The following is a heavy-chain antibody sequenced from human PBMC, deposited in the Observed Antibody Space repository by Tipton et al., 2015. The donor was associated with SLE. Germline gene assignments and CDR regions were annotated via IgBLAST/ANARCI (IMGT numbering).Heavy chain of an antibody. J-gene: IGHJ6*02. CDR1: GFTFSRYS. V-gene: IGHV3-74*01. D-gene: IGHD3-3*01. CDR2: IKSDGSRT. Sequence: GSLRLSCVASGFTFSRYSLHWVRQVPGKGLVWVSRIKSDGSRTSYADFVKGRFTISRDNAKQTLYLQMNSLTAEDTAVYYCARVYAFWSAYVSTGMDVWGQGTTVTVSS. CDR3: ARVYAFWSAYVSTGMDV.